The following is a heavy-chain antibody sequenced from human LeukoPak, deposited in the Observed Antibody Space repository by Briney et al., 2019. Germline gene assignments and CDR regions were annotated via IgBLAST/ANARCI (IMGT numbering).Heavy chain of an antibody. CDR1: GFTFSTPG. J-gene: IGHJ4*02. CDR3: AKGPYGGPDY. CDR2: ISYDGSNK. V-gene: IGHV3-30*18. D-gene: IGHD4-23*01. Sequence: GRSLRLSCAASGFTFSTPGMHWVRQAPGKGLEWVAVISYDGSNKYYADSVKGRFTISRDNSKNTLYLQMNSLSAEDTAVYYCAKGPYGGPDYWGQGTLVTVSS.